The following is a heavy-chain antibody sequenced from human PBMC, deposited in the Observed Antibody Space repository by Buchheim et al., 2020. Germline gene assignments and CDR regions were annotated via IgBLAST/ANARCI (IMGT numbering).Heavy chain of an antibody. CDR3: ASSKGIATRDYYYYGMDG. J-gene: IGHJ6*02. CDR1: GFTLSNYE. V-gene: IGHV3-48*03. CDR2: ITKSGDTT. Sequence: QLVESGGGLVQPGGSLRLSCAASGFTLSNYEVNWVRQVPGKGLEWVSYITKSGDTTYHADSVKGRFTTSRDNAKNLVYLQMYSLRSEDTALYYCASSKGIATRDYYYYGMDGWGQGTT. D-gene: IGHD6-6*01.